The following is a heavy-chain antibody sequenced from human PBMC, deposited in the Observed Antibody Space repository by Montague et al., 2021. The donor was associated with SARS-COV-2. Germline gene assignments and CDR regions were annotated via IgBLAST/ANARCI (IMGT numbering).Heavy chain of an antibody. V-gene: IGHV4-59*13. Sequence: SETLSLTCSVSGGSINNYYWGWVRQSPGKGLEWIGYIYYSGSVTTSYNPSLKSRVSISVDTSENQFSLKLTSVTAADTAVYYCARRGGGEVFARFMYWYFDVWSRGSLVTV. CDR1: GGSINNYY. D-gene: IGHD2-21*01. J-gene: IGHJ2*01. CDR2: IYYSGSVTT. CDR3: ARRGGGEVFARFMYWYFDV.